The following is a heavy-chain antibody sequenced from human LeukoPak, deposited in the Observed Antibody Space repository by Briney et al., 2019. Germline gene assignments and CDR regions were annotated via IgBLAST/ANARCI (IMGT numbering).Heavy chain of an antibody. D-gene: IGHD2-15*01. CDR2: IYYSGST. V-gene: IGHV4-61*01. Sequence: RLETLSLTSTVSGGSVSSGSYYWSWIRQPPGKGLEWIGYIYYSGSTNYNPSLKSRVTISVDTSKNQFSLKLSSVTAADTAVYYCAREGVGMYYFDYRGQGTLVTVSS. J-gene: IGHJ4*02. CDR3: AREGVGMYYFDY. CDR1: GGSVSSGSYY.